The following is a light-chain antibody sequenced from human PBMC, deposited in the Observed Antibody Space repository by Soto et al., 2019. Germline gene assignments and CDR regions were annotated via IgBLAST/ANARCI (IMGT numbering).Light chain of an antibody. CDR3: QQYDNVPLT. Sequence: DGQMTQSPSSLSASVGDRVTITCQASHDISDYLNWYQYKPGEAPKLLIYDASKLEAGLPSRFSGRGSGTDFTFSISSLQPEDIATYYCQQYDNVPLTVGGGTKVDIK. CDR1: HDISDY. V-gene: IGKV1-33*01. CDR2: DAS. J-gene: IGKJ4*01.